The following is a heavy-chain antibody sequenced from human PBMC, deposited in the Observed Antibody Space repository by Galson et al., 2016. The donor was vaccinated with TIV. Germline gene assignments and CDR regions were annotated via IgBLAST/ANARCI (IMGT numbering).Heavy chain of an antibody. D-gene: IGHD2/OR15-2a*01. Sequence: SGAEVTKPGESLRISCKGSGYRFTSFSITWVRLMPGKGLEWLGRIAPSDSYPNYNPSFQGHVTFSVDKSVSTAYLQWSSLKASDTAMYFCAREREYYVDFWGQGTLVTVSS. J-gene: IGHJ4*02. CDR1: GYRFTSFS. CDR2: IAPSDSYP. CDR3: AREREYYVDF. V-gene: IGHV5-10-1*01.